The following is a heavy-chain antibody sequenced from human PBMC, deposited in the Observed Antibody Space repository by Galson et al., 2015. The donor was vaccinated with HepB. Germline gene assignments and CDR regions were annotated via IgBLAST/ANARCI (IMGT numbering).Heavy chain of an antibody. Sequence: SLRLSCAASGFSVNDNNMCWVRQAPGKGLEWVSVVHGNGDIYYADSVKDRFSTSRDIRMNTLSLHMKSLRAEDTAMYYCASFGGSYIGGWGQGTLVTVSS. CDR3: ASFGGSYIGG. V-gene: IGHV3-53*01. J-gene: IGHJ4*02. D-gene: IGHD3-16*01. CDR1: GFSVNDNN. CDR2: VHGNGDI.